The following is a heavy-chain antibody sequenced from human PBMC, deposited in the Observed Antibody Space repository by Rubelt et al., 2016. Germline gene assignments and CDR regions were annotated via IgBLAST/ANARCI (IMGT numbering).Heavy chain of an antibody. CDR3: AKVPYGSSNQGWDY. Sequence: EVQLVESGGGLVQPGGSLRLSCAASGFTFNAYNMTWVRQAPGKGLEWLSYISSGGDSIYYADSVTGRFTISIENAKNAMYRKMNSLRAEDAAVYYCAKVPYGSSNQGWDYWGQGTLVTVSS. V-gene: IGHV3-48*04. CDR2: ISSGGDSI. CDR1: GFTFNAYN. D-gene: IGHD6-6*01. J-gene: IGHJ4*02.